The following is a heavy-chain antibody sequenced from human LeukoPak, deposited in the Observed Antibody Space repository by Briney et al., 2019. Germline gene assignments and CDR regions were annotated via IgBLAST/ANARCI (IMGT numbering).Heavy chain of an antibody. J-gene: IGHJ6*03. CDR1: GFTFSTYG. V-gene: IGHV3-30*02. CDR3: AKEGVRYHDFWSGFLSSTGNRQNYHFHMDV. D-gene: IGHD3-3*01. Sequence: GGSLRLSCAASGFTFSTYGMHWVRQAPGKGLEWVAFIRYDRTDKFYADSVKGRFSVSRDNPKNTLYLQMNNLQIEDTAVYYCAKEGVRYHDFWSGFLSSTGNRQNYHFHMDVWGRGTTVTVSS. CDR2: IRYDRTDK.